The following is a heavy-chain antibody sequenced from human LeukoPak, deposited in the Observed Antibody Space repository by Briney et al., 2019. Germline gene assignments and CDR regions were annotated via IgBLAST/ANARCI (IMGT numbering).Heavy chain of an antibody. D-gene: IGHD3-3*01. CDR2: ISGSGGST. CDR1: GFTFSSYA. CDR3: AKGSEKRYYDFWSGLPQDAFDI. V-gene: IGHV3-23*01. Sequence: GGSLRLSCAASGFTFSSYAMSWVPQAPGKGLEWVSAISGSGGSTYYADSVKGRFTISRDNSKNTQYLQMNSLRAEDTAVYYCAKGSEKRYYDFWSGLPQDAFDIWGQGTMVTVSS. J-gene: IGHJ3*02.